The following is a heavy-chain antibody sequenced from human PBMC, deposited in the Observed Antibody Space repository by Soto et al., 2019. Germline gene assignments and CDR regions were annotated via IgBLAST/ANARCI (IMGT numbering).Heavy chain of an antibody. CDR1: GYTFTSYY. V-gene: IGHV1-46*01. CDR2: INPRNGST. CDR3: AKEYCDSSRCYLPDY. Sequence: ASVKVSCKASGYTFTSYYMHWVRQAPGQGLEWMGIINPRNGSTSYAQKFQGRVTMTRDTSTSTAYMELRSLRSDDTAVYYCAKEYCDSSRCYLPDYWGQGALVTVSS. J-gene: IGHJ4*02. D-gene: IGHD2-2*01.